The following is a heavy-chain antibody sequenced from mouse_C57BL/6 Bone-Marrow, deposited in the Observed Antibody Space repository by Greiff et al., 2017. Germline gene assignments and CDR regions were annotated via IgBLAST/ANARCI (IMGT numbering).Heavy chain of an antibody. D-gene: IGHD2-4*01. CDR3: ATDYGRLLMDY. V-gene: IGHV14-3*01. CDR2: IDPANGNT. CDR1: GFNIKNTY. J-gene: IGHJ4*01. Sequence: EVKLQESVAELVRPGASVKLSCTASGFNIKNTYMHWVKQRPEQGLEWIGRIDPANGNTKYAPKFQGKATITADTSSNTAYLQLSSLTSEDTAIYYCATDYGRLLMDYWGQGASVTVAS.